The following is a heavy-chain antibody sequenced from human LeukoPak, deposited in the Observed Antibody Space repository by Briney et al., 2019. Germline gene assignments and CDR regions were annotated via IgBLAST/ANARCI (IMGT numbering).Heavy chain of an antibody. CDR2: ISSSSSYI. V-gene: IGHV3-21*06. J-gene: IGHJ4*02. CDR1: GFSFSSYG. Sequence: PGGSLRLSCAGSGFSFSSYGMHWVRQAPGKGLEWVSSISSSSSYIYYADSVKGRFTISRDNAKNSLYLQMNSLRAEDTAVYYCARAGFTFSDYFGSFFDYWGQGTLVTVSS. D-gene: IGHD3-10*01. CDR3: ARAGFTFSDYFGSFFDY.